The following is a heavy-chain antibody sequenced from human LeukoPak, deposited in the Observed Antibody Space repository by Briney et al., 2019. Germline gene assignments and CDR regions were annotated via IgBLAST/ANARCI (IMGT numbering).Heavy chain of an antibody. Sequence: GGSLRLSCAASGFTFSSHWMSWVRQAPGKGLEWVANIKQDGSEKYYVDSVKGRFTISRDNAKNSLHLQMNSLRAEDTAVYYCAREGGYDSPTYYFDYWGQGTLVTVSS. D-gene: IGHD3-22*01. V-gene: IGHV3-7*01. CDR1: GFTFSSHW. CDR3: AREGGYDSPTYYFDY. J-gene: IGHJ4*02. CDR2: IKQDGSEK.